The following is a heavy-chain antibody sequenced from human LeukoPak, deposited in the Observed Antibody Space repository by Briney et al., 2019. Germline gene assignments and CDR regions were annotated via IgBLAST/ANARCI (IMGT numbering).Heavy chain of an antibody. J-gene: IGHJ4*02. V-gene: IGHV3-21*01. CDR1: GFTFSSYS. CDR2: ISSSSSYI. D-gene: IGHD3-22*01. CDR3: AKQRIYDSSGYYDY. Sequence: GSLRLSCAASGFTFSSYSMNWVRQAPGKGLEWVSSISSSSSYIYYADSVKGRFTISRDNAKNSLYLQMNSLRAEDTAVYYCAKQRIYDSSGYYDYWGQGTLVTVSS.